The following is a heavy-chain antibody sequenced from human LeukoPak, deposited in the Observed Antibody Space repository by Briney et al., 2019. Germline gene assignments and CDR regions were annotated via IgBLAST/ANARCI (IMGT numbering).Heavy chain of an antibody. V-gene: IGHV3-23*01. Sequence: GGSLRLSCAASGFTFSSYAMSWVRQAPGRGLEWVSAIIGSGGSTYYADSVKGGFTISSDNSKNTLYLQMNSLRDEDTAVYYCAKFESWDIVVVPAAMMGYWGQGTLVTVSS. CDR1: GFTFSSYA. CDR3: AKFESWDIVVVPAAMMGY. D-gene: IGHD2-2*01. CDR2: IIGSGGST. J-gene: IGHJ4*02.